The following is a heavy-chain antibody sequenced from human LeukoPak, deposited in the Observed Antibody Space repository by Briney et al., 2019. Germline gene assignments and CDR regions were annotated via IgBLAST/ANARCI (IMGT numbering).Heavy chain of an antibody. D-gene: IGHD3-16*01. CDR3: ARDMNPTHYFDY. CDR2: IYHSGYT. J-gene: IGHJ4*02. V-gene: IGHV4-38-2*02. CDR1: GYTISSGYY. Sequence: SETLSLTCNVSGYTISSGYYWAWIRQAPGKGLEWIGSIYHSGYTHYNPSLKGRVTISVDTSKNDFSLKLSSVAAADTAIYYCARDMNPTHYFDYWGQGTLVTVSS.